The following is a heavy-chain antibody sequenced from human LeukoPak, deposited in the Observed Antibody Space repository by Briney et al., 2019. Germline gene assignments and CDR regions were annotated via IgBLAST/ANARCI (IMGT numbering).Heavy chain of an antibody. CDR2: IYYSGST. D-gene: IGHD6-13*01. Sequence: SETLSLTCTVSGGSISSSSYYWGWIRQPPGKGLGWIGSIYYSGSTYYNPSLKSRVTISVDTSKNQFSLKLSSVTAADTAVYYCARDFGSWYVWFDPWGQGTLVTVSS. CDR1: GGSISSSSYY. V-gene: IGHV4-39*07. CDR3: ARDFGSWYVWFDP. J-gene: IGHJ5*02.